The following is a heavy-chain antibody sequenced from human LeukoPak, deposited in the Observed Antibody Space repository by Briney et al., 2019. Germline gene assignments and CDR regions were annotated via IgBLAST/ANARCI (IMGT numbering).Heavy chain of an antibody. CDR2: IIPTFGTA. CDR3: ASPRHTRIEVSECFQH. J-gene: IGHJ1*01. D-gene: IGHD5-18*01. V-gene: IGHV1-69*05. Sequence: SVKVSCKASGGTFISYAISWVRQAPGQGGEWMGGIIPTFGTANYPQKFQGRVPITTHESTSTAYMELSSLRSQHTAVVYCASPRHTRIEVSECFQHWAHGTLVTVSS. CDR1: GGTFISYA.